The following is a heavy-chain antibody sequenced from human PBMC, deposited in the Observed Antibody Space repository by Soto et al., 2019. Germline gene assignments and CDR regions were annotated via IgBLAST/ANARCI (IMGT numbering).Heavy chain of an antibody. D-gene: IGHD3-22*01. CDR3: ARSGPTYYYDSSGYTYNWFDP. CDR2: IYYSGST. V-gene: IGHV4-59*01. CDR1: GCSISSYY. Sequence: PSETLSLTCPVSGCSISSYYWSWIRQPPGKGLEWIGYIYYSGSTNYNPSLKSRVTISVDTSKNQFSLKLSSVTAADTAVYYCARSGPTYYYDSSGYTYNWFDPWGQGTLVTVSS. J-gene: IGHJ5*02.